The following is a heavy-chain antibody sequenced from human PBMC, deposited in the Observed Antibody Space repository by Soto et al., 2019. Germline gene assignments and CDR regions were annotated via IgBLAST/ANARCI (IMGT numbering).Heavy chain of an antibody. Sequence: QLQLQESGPGLVKPSETLSLTCTVSGGSISSSSYYWGWIRQPPGKGLEWIGSIYYSGSTYYNPSLTSRVTISVDTSKNQFSLKLSSVTAADTAVYYCARHRTGGGVIATFDYWGQGTLVTVSS. CDR1: GGSISSSSYY. CDR2: IYYSGST. D-gene: IGHD3-16*02. J-gene: IGHJ4*02. CDR3: ARHRTGGGVIATFDY. V-gene: IGHV4-39*01.